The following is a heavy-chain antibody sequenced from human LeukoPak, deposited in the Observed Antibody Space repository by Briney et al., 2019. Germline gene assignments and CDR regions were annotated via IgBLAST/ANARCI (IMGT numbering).Heavy chain of an antibody. Sequence: SETLFLNLGGQGGFLRGYYWGLIPPPPRKGPEWIGEINHSGSTNYNPSLKSRVTISVDTSKNQFSLKLSSVTAADTAVYYCARGGSTFGVDPWGQGTLVTVSS. D-gene: IGHD3-16*01. CDR3: ARGGSTFGVDP. CDR2: INHSGST. J-gene: IGHJ5*02. CDR1: GGFLRGYY. V-gene: IGHV4-34*01.